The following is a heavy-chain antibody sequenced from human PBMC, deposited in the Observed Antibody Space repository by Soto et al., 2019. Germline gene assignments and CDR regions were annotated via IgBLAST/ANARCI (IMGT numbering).Heavy chain of an antibody. CDR3: AIEEATYCSGGSCYSGAFNI. J-gene: IGHJ3*02. V-gene: IGHV1-46*03. CDR2: INPSGGST. D-gene: IGHD2-15*01. CDR1: GYTFTSYY. Sequence: ASVKVSCKASGYTFTSYYMHWVRQAPGQGLEWMGIINPSGGSTSYAQKFQGRVTMTRDTSTSTVYMELSSLRSEDTAVYYCAIEEATYCSGGSCYSGAFNIWGQGKMVTFS.